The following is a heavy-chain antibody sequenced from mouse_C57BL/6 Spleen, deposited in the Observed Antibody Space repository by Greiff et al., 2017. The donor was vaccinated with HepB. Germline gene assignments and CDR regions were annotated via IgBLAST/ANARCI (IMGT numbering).Heavy chain of an antibody. CDR3: TRSGLYDGYYPYYFDY. CDR2: IYPGNSDT. J-gene: IGHJ2*01. CDR1: GYTFTSYW. V-gene: IGHV1-5*01. Sequence: VQLQQSGTVLARPGASVKMSCKTSGYTFTSYWMHWVKQRPGQGLEWIGAIYPGNSDTSYNQKFKGKAKLTAVTSASTAYMELSSLTNEDSAVYYCTRSGLYDGYYPYYFDYWGQGTTLTVSS. D-gene: IGHD2-3*01.